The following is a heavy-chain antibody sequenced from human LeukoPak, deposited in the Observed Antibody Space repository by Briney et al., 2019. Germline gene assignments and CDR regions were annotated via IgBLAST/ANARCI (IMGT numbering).Heavy chain of an antibody. V-gene: IGHV4-59*08. D-gene: IGHD2-15*01. J-gene: IGHJ6*02. CDR1: GGSISNSY. CDR2: MSYSGST. Sequence: KSSETLSLTCSVSGGSISNSYWSWIRQPPGEGLEFIGYMSYSGSTYYNPSLKSRVTISVDTSKNQFSLKLSSVTAADTAVYYCARHAPYCSGGSCYLTTQPRYGMDVWGQGTTVTVSS. CDR3: ARHAPYCSGGSCYLTTQPRYGMDV.